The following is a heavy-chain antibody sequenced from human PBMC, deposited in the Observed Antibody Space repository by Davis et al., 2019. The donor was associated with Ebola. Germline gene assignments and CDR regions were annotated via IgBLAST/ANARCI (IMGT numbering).Heavy chain of an antibody. V-gene: IGHV4-34*01. CDR3: ASQKTYYYDSSGYYRTPNFDY. CDR2: IYYSGST. J-gene: IGHJ4*02. Sequence: SETLSLTCAVYGGSFSGYYWSWIRQPPGKGLEWIGSIYYSGSTYYNPSLKSRVTISVDTSKNQFSLKLSSVTAADTAVYYCASQKTYYYDSSGYYRTPNFDYWGQGTLVTVSS. CDR1: GGSFSGYY. D-gene: IGHD3-22*01.